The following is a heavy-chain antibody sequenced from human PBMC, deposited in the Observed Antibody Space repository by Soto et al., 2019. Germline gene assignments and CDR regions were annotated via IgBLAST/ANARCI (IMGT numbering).Heavy chain of an antibody. J-gene: IGHJ5*02. V-gene: IGHV3-30*18. CDR2: ISDDGDKK. D-gene: IGHD2-2*01. CDR1: GFTFSGFG. Sequence: GGSLRLSFAAYGFTFSGFGMHWVRQAPGKGLEWVSVISDDGDKKYYASSVKGRFIISRDNSRSTVYLDMNSLRPEDTAVYYCAKALDAYARNLGRWXAPWGQATQVTXSX. CDR3: AKALDAYARNLGRWXAP.